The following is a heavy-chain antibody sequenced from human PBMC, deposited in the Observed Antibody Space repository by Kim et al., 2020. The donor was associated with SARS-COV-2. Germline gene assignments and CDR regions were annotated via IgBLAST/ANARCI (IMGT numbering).Heavy chain of an antibody. D-gene: IGHD3-10*01. V-gene: IGHV4-34*01. CDR2: INHSGST. J-gene: IGHJ4*03. CDR1: GGSFSGYN. Sequence: SETLSLTCAVYGGSFSGYNWSWILQHPPKGREGIGEINHSGSTNYNPSLKSRVTISVETSKNQYSLKLSSSTAAATTADYYATLVRRITMIRVGGYF. CDR3: ATLVRRITMIRVGGYF.